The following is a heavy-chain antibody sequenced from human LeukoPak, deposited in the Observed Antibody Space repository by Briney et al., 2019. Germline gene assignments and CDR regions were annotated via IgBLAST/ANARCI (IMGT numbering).Heavy chain of an antibody. J-gene: IGHJ5*02. CDR3: ARRARSGYPPSNWFDP. V-gene: IGHV1-18*01. CDR1: GYTFTSYG. CDR2: ISAYNGNT. Sequence: ASVKVSCKASGYTFTSYGISWVRQAPGQGLEWMGLISAYNGNTNYAQKLQGRVTMTTDTSTSTAYMELRSLRSDDTAVYYCARRARSGYPPSNWFDPWGQGTLATVSS. D-gene: IGHD3-3*01.